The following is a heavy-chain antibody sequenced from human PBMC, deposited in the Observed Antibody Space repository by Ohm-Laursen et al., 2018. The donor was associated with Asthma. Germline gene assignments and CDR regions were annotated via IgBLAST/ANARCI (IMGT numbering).Heavy chain of an antibody. CDR1: GGTFNDYV. Sequence: GASVKVSCKSLGGTFNDYVIGWVRQAPGQGLEWMGGINSVFGGTTYPQKFQGRVTITADESRSTVYLELSSLRSEDTAVYYCARKAGSCISRTCYSLDFWGQGTLVTVSS. D-gene: IGHD2-15*01. CDR3: ARKAGSCISRTCYSLDF. CDR2: INSVFGGT. V-gene: IGHV1-69*13. J-gene: IGHJ4*02.